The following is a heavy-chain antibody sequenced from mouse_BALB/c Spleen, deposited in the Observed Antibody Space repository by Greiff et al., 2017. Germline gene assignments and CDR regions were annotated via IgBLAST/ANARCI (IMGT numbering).Heavy chain of an antibody. CDR2: IWRGGST. J-gene: IGHJ1*01. D-gene: IGHD2-4*01. CDR3: ASYDYDRRTYFDV. V-gene: IGHV2-5-1*01. Sequence: QVQLQQSGPSLVQPSQSLSITCTVSGFSLTSYGVHWVRQSPGKGLEWLGVIWRGGSTDYNAAFMSRLSITKDNSKSQVFFKMNSLQADDTAIYYCASYDYDRRTYFDVWGAGTTVTVSS. CDR1: GFSLTSYG.